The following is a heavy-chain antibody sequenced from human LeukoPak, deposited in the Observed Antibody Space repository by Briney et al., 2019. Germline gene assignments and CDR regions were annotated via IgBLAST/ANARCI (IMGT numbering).Heavy chain of an antibody. CDR2: INHSGST. V-gene: IGHV4-34*01. J-gene: IGHJ4*02. D-gene: IGHD3-3*01. CDR3: ARAGVVTVYDY. Sequence: SETLSLTCAVYGGSFSGYYWSWIRQPPGKGLEWIGEINHSGSTNYNPSLKSRVTISVDTSKNQFSLKLSSVTAADAAVYYCARAGVVTVYDYWGQEALVTVSS. CDR1: GGSFSGYY.